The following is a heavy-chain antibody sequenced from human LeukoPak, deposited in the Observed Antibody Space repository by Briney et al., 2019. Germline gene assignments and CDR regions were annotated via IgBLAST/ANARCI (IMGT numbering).Heavy chain of an antibody. V-gene: IGHV4-30-4*01. D-gene: IGHD2-21*01. Sequence: SETLSLTCTVSGGSISSGDYYWSWIRQPPGTGLEWIGYIYYSGSTYYNPSLKSRVTISVDTSKNQFSLKLSSVTAADTAVYYCARVPVWSRYFDYWGQGTLVTVSS. CDR3: ARVPVWSRYFDY. J-gene: IGHJ4*02. CDR2: IYYSGST. CDR1: GGSISSGDYY.